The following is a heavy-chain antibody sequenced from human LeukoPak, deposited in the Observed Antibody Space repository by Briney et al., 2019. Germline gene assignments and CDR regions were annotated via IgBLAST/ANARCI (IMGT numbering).Heavy chain of an antibody. V-gene: IGHV4-4*09. J-gene: IGHJ5*02. CDR2: IYTSGST. CDR1: GGSISSYY. D-gene: IGHD3-10*01. Sequence: SETLSLTCTVSGGSISSYYWSWIRQPPGKGLEWIGYIYTSGSTNYNPSLKSRVTISVDTSKNQFSLKLSSVTAADTAVYYCARHSYLYGSGIVRFRSWFDPWGQGTLVTVSS. CDR3: ARHSYLYGSGIVRFRSWFDP.